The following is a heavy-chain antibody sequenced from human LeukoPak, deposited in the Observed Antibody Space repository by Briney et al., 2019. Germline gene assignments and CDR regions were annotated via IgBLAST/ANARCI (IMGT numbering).Heavy chain of an antibody. CDR3: ARAAYGSGSSYNYYGMDV. J-gene: IGHJ6*02. D-gene: IGHD3-10*01. CDR1: GYSFGDRW. V-gene: IGHV5-51*01. CDR2: IYPDDSDT. Sequence: ESLKISCKGSGYSFGDRWIGWVRQMPGKGLEWMGIIYPDDSDTIYSPSFEGQVSISADKSISTAYLQWSSLKASDTAMYYCARAAYGSGSSYNYYGMDVWGQGTTVTVSS.